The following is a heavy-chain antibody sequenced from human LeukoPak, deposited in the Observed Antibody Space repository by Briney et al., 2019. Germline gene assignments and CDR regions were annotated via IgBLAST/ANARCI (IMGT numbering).Heavy chain of an antibody. V-gene: IGHV3-20*04. D-gene: IGHD4/OR15-4a*01. CDR3: ARRAGAYSHPYDY. CDR1: GFTFDDYD. CDR2: INYNGGST. Sequence: GGSLRLSCAASGFTFDDYDMSWVRQAPGKGLEWVSGINYNGGSTGYVDSMKGRFTISRDNAKNSLYLQMNSLRAEDTAVYYCARRAGAYSHPYDYWGQGTLVTVSS. J-gene: IGHJ4*02.